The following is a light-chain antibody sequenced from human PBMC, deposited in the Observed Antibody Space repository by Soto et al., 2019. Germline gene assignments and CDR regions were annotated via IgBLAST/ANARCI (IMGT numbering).Light chain of an antibody. CDR1: QSVSSSY. Sequence: EIVLTQSPGTLSLSPGERATLSCRASQSVSSSYLAWYQQKPGQAPRPLTYGASSRATGIPDTFSGSGSGTDFTLTISRLEPEDFAVYYCQQYGSSPQTFGQGTKVEIK. J-gene: IGKJ1*01. V-gene: IGKV3-20*01. CDR2: GAS. CDR3: QQYGSSPQT.